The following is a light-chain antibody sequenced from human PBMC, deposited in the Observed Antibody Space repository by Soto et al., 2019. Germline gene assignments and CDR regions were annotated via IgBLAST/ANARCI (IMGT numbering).Light chain of an antibody. J-gene: IGLJ1*01. Sequence: QSVLTQPASVSGSPGQSITISCTGTSSDVGGYNYVSWYQQHPGKAPKLIIYDVSNRPSGVSNRFSGSKSGNTASLTISGLQAEDEADYYCSSYTSSSPSFGTGTKLTVL. V-gene: IGLV2-14*01. CDR1: SSDVGGYNY. CDR3: SSYTSSSPS. CDR2: DVS.